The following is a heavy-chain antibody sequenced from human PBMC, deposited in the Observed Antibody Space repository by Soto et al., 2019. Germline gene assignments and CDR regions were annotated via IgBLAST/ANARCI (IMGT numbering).Heavy chain of an antibody. CDR2: ISGSGGST. CDR1: GFTFSSYA. V-gene: IGHV3-23*01. Sequence: GGSLRLSCAASGFTFSSYAMSWVRQAPGKGLEWVSAISGSGGSTYYADSVKGRFTISRDNSKNALYLQMNSLRAEDTAVYYCPKENDYYGSGSYCPWGQGTLVTVSS. CDR3: PKENDYYGSGSYCP. D-gene: IGHD3-10*01. J-gene: IGHJ5*02.